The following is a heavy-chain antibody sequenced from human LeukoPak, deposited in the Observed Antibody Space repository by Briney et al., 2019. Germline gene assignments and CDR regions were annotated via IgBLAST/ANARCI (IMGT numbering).Heavy chain of an antibody. V-gene: IGHV3-23*01. CDR1: GFTFSSYA. CDR3: AKDRSWGNANWFDP. D-gene: IGHD2-15*01. Sequence: PGGSLRLSCAASGFTFSSYAMGWVRQAPGKGLEWVSAISGSGGSTYYADSVKGRFTISRDNSKNTLYLQMNSLRAEDTAVYYCAKDRSWGNANWFDPWGQGTLVTVSS. CDR2: ISGSGGST. J-gene: IGHJ5*02.